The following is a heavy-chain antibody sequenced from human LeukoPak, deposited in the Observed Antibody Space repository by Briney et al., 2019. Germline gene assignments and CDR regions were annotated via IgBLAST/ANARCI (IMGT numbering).Heavy chain of an antibody. J-gene: IGHJ5*02. Sequence: PGGSLRLSCAASGFSFSRYWMSWVRQAPVRGLEWVANIRPGGREIYYVDSVRGRFTISRDNAKNTVYLHMKIVRLEDTAIYYCARDKVERPTKFDPWGQGVRVTVSS. CDR1: GFSFSRYW. CDR3: ARDKVERPTKFDP. V-gene: IGHV3-7*01. CDR2: IRPGGREI. D-gene: IGHD5-24*01.